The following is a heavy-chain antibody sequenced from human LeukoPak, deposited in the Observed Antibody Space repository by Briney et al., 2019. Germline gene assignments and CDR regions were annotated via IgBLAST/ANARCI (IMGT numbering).Heavy chain of an antibody. CDR2: IYYSGST. V-gene: IGHV4-59*01. CDR1: GGSFSGYY. Sequence: RPSETLSLTCAVYGGSFSGYYWSWIRQPPGKGLEWIGYIYYSGSTNYNPSLKSRVTISVDTSKNQFSLKLSSVTAADTAVYYCARASIPSDFWSGYYYYYYGMGVWGQGTTVTVSS. D-gene: IGHD3-3*01. J-gene: IGHJ6*02. CDR3: ARASIPSDFWSGYYYYYYGMGV.